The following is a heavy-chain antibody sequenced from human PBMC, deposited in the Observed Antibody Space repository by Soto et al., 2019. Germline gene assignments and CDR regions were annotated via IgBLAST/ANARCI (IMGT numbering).Heavy chain of an antibody. Sequence: GGSLRLSCAASGFTVSSNYMSWVRQAPGKGLEWVSVIYSGGSTYYADSVKGRFTISRDNSKNTLYLQMNSLRGEDTAVYYCAREAFSAISGSPGNWFDPRGQGTLVTVSS. CDR1: GFTVSSNY. D-gene: IGHD1-26*01. J-gene: IGHJ5*02. CDR2: IYSGGST. V-gene: IGHV3-53*01. CDR3: AREAFSAISGSPGNWFDP.